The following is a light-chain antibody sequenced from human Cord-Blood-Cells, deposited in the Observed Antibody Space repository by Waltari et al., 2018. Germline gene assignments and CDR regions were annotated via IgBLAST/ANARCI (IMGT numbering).Light chain of an antibody. J-gene: IGKJ1*01. V-gene: IGKV1-5*03. CDR3: QQYNSYWT. CDR1: QSISSW. Sequence: DIQMTQSPSTLSASVGDRVTITCRASQSISSWLAWYQQKPGKAPKHLIYKASILESGVPSRFSGSGSGTEFTLTISSLQPDDFATYYCQQYNSYWTFGQGTKVEIK. CDR2: KAS.